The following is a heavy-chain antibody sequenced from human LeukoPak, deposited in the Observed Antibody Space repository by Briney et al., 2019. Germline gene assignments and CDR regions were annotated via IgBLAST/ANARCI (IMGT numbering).Heavy chain of an antibody. CDR1: GYTFTSYG. CDR3: ARYDSSGYYYSWYFDL. D-gene: IGHD3-22*01. Sequence: ASVKVSCKASGYTFTSYGISWVRQAPGQGLEWMGWISAYNGNTNYAQKLQGRVTMTTDTSTSTAYMELRSLRSDDTAVYYCARYDSSGYYYSWYFDLWGRGTLVTVSS. CDR2: ISAYNGNT. V-gene: IGHV1-18*01. J-gene: IGHJ2*01.